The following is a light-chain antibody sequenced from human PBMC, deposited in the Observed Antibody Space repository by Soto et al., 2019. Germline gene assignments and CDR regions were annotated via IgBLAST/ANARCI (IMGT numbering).Light chain of an antibody. CDR1: QSVGSN. Sequence: EIVMTQSPATLSVSPGERATLSCRASQSVGSNLAWYQQKPGQAPRLLMYGASTRATGVPARFSGSGSGAEVTITISSLQSEDFAVYYCQQYNNRPPWTFGQGTKVEIE. J-gene: IGKJ1*01. CDR2: GAS. CDR3: QQYNNRPPWT. V-gene: IGKV3-15*01.